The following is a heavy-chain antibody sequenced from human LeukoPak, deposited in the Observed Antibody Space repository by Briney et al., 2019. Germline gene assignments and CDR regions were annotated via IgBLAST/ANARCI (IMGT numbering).Heavy chain of an antibody. Sequence: PSETLSLTCTVSGGSISSYYWSWIRQPPGKGLEWIGYIYYSGSTNYNPSLKSRVTISVDTSKNQFSLKLSSVTAADTAVYYCARVGSGWFPHDYWGQGTLVTVSS. J-gene: IGHJ4*02. CDR3: ARVGSGWFPHDY. CDR1: GGSISSYY. V-gene: IGHV4-59*01. CDR2: IYYSGST. D-gene: IGHD6-19*01.